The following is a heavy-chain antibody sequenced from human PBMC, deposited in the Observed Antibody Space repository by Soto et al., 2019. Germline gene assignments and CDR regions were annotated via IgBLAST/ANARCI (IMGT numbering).Heavy chain of an antibody. D-gene: IGHD6-19*01. CDR1: GGSISTDNW. CDR3: ARGGRWLFDY. CDR2: IYHTGNT. J-gene: IGHJ4*02. Sequence: QVQLEESGPGLVKPSGTLSLTCAVSGGSISTDNWWSWVRQPPGKGLEWVGEIYHTGNTNYNPSLKSPLTISIDKSKDQFSLDVTFVTAADTAVYYCARGGRWLFDYWGQGALVTVSS. V-gene: IGHV4-4*02.